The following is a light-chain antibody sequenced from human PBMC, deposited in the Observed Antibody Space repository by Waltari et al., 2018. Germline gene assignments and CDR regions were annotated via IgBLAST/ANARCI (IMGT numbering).Light chain of an antibody. V-gene: IGLV2-14*03. J-gene: IGLJ3*02. CDR1: SSDVGGFNF. CDR3: SSYTISSTLNWV. CDR2: DVS. Sequence: QSALTQPASVSGSPGQSITISCTGTSSDVGGFNFFLWYPQPPGKAPKLLLYDVSKRPSGVSNRFSGSKPGNTASLTISGLQAEDEADDYCSSYTISSTLNWVFGGGTKLTGL.